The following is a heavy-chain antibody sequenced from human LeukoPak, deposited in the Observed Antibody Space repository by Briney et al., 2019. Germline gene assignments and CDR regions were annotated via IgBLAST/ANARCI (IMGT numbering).Heavy chain of an antibody. CDR1: GYTFTSYA. J-gene: IGHJ4*02. CDR3: ARVHSSGWPRD. D-gene: IGHD6-19*01. Sequence: ASVKVSCKASGYTFTSYAMHWGRQAPGQRLEWMGWINAGNGNTKYSQKFQGRVTITRDTSASTAYMELSSLRSEDTAVYYCARVHSSGWPRDWGQGTLVTLSS. V-gene: IGHV1-3*01. CDR2: INAGNGNT.